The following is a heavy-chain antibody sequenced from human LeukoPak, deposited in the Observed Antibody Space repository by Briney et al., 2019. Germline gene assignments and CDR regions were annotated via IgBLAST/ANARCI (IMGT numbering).Heavy chain of an antibody. V-gene: IGHV3-30-3*01. J-gene: IGHJ3*02. CDR1: GFTFSAFA. CDR3: ARGTTDIVAGISDAFDI. D-gene: IGHD5-12*01. CDR2: ISYDASNK. Sequence: PGRSLRLSCAASGFTFSAFAMHWARQAPGKGLEWVAAISYDASNKYYAVSVRGRFTISRDNSRNTLFLQMNSLRADDTAVYYCARGTTDIVAGISDAFDIWGQGTVVTVSS.